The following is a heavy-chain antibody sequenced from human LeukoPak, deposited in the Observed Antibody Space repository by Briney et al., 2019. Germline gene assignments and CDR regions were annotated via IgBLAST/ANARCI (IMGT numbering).Heavy chain of an antibody. V-gene: IGHV3-21*01. J-gene: IGHJ4*02. CDR2: ISSSSSYI. CDR3: ARAAWTSYCSGGSCYYGIDY. CDR1: GFTFSSYS. D-gene: IGHD2-15*01. Sequence: PVGSLRLSCAASGFTFSSYSMNWVRQAPGKGLEWVSSISSSSSYIYYADSVKGRFTISRDNAKNSLYLQMNSLRAEDTAVYYCARAAWTSYCSGGSCYYGIDYWGQGTLVTVSP.